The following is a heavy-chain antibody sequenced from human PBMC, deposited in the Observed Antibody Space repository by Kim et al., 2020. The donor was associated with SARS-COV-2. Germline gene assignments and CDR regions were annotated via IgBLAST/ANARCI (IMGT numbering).Heavy chain of an antibody. V-gene: IGHV4-59*13. CDR1: GGSISSYY. CDR3: ARSAGGDRYGPDFDY. D-gene: IGHD5-18*01. J-gene: IGHJ4*02. Sequence: SETLYLTCTVSGGSISSYYWSWIRQPPGKGLEWVGYIYYSGSTNYNPSLKRRVTISVDTSKNQFSLKLSSVTAADTAVYYCARSAGGDRYGPDFDYWGQG. CDR2: IYYSGST.